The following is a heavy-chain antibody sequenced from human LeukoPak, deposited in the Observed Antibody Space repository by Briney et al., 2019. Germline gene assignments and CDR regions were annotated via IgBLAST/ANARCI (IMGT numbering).Heavy chain of an antibody. Sequence: GGSLRLSCAASGFTFSSYSMNWVRQAPGKGLEWVSSISSSSSYIYYADSVKGRFTISRDNAKNSLYLQMNSLRAEDTAVYYCASEVGSTVTGGDYWGQGTLVTVSS. V-gene: IGHV3-21*01. D-gene: IGHD4-17*01. CDR2: ISSSSSYI. J-gene: IGHJ4*02. CDR1: GFTFSSYS. CDR3: ASEVGSTVTGGDY.